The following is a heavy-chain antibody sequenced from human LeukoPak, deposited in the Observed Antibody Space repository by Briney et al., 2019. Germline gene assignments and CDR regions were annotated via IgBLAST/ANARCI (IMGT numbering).Heavy chain of an antibody. CDR1: GFTFSSYW. V-gene: IGHV3-7*01. Sequence: QPGGSLRLSCAASGFTFSSYWMSWVRQAPGKGLEWVANIKQDGSEKYYVDSVKGRFTISRDNAKDSLYLQVNSLRAEDAAVYYCARWVGSTDWFDPWGQGTLVTVSS. CDR3: ARWVGSTDWFDP. D-gene: IGHD1-26*01. J-gene: IGHJ5*02. CDR2: IKQDGSEK.